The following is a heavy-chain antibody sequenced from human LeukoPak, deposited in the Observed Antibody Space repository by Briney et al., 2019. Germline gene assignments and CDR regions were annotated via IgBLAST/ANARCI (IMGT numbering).Heavy chain of an antibody. CDR1: GFTFSSYW. CDR2: IKQDGSEK. V-gene: IGHV3-7*01. Sequence: GGSLRLSCAASGFTFSSYWRSWVRQAPGKGLEWVANIKQDGSEKYYVDSVKGRFTISRDNAKNSLYLQMNSLRAEDTAVYYCARGGPVVAPFDYGGQGTLVTVSA. J-gene: IGHJ4*02. D-gene: IGHD2-15*01. CDR3: ARGGPVVAPFDY.